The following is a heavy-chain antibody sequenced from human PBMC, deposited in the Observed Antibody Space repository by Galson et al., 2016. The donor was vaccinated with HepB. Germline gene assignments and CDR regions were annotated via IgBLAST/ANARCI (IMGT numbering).Heavy chain of an antibody. J-gene: IGHJ4*02. Sequence: SVKVSCKASGYTFNTYNMHWVRQAPGQGLEWMGIIKPSGGNTIYAQKFQDRITMTRDTSTNTVYMELISLRSEDTAVYYCARGLDHSFYFDYWGQGTLLTVSS. CDR1: GYTFNTYN. CDR3: ARGLDHSFYFDY. CDR2: IKPSGGNT. D-gene: IGHD1-14*01. V-gene: IGHV1-46*02.